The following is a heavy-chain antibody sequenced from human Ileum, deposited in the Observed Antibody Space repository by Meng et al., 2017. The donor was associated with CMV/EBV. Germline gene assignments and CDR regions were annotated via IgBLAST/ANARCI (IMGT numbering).Heavy chain of an antibody. CDR1: NGW. CDR2: INSNTDYGTT. J-gene: IGHJ4*02. V-gene: IGHV3-15*07. D-gene: IGHD1-1*01. CDR3: NTAFVTPLTTTTNISDC. Sequence: NGWMTCVRKAPGQGLEWVGRINSNTDYGTTDYAPPAKGRFTISRDDSKNTLYLQMNSLKTEDTAVYYCNTAFVTPLTTTTNISDCWGQGTLVTVSS.